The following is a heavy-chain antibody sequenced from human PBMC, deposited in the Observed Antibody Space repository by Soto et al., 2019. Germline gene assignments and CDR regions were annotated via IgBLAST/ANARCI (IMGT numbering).Heavy chain of an antibody. Sequence: LGESLKISCKGSGYSFTSYWIGWVRQMPGKGLEWMGIIYPGDSDTRYSPSFQGQVTISADKSISTAYLQWSSLKASDTAMYYCASYYCGGDCYYPVAAFDIWGQGTMVTVSS. CDR2: IYPGDSDT. CDR1: GYSFTSYW. V-gene: IGHV5-51*01. CDR3: ASYYCGGDCYYPVAAFDI. D-gene: IGHD2-21*02. J-gene: IGHJ3*02.